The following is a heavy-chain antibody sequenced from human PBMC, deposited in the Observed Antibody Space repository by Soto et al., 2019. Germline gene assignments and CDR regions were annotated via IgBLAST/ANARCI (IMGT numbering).Heavy chain of an antibody. CDR1: GFTFSNAW. J-gene: IGHJ6*03. CDR2: IKSKTDGGTT. Sequence: GGSLRLSCAASGFTFSNAWMSWVRQAPGKGLEWVGRIKSKTDGGTTDYAAPVKGRFTISRDDSKNTLYLQMNSLKTEDTAVYYCTTRYCSSTSCYDYWDYYYYYYMDVWGKGTTVTVSS. CDR3: TTRYCSSTSCYDYWDYYYYYYMDV. V-gene: IGHV3-15*01. D-gene: IGHD2-2*01.